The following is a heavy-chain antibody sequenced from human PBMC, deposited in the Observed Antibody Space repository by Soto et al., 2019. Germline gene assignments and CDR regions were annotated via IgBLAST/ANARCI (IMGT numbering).Heavy chain of an antibody. D-gene: IGHD3-3*01. J-gene: IGHJ5*02. V-gene: IGHV4-39*01. CDR3: ARQLSLRFLDRRFDP. CDR2: IYYSGST. CDR1: GGSISSSSYY. Sequence: PSETLSLTCTVSGGSISSSSYYWGWIRQPPGKGLEWIGSIYYSGSTYYNPSLKSRVTISVDTSKNQFSLKLSSVTAADTAVYYCARQLSLRFLDRRFDPWGQGTLVTVSS.